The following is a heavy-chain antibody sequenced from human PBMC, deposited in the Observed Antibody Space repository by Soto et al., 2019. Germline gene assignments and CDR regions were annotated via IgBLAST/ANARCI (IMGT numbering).Heavy chain of an antibody. CDR3: ARAAGLGIQLWSPNWFDP. J-gene: IGHJ5*02. CDR1: GGSISSYY. D-gene: IGHD5-18*01. Sequence: QVQLQESGPGLVKPSETLSLTCTVSGGSISSYYWSWILQPPGKGLEWIGYIYYSGSTNYNPSLKSRVTISVDTSKNQFSLKLSSVTAADTAVYYCARAAGLGIQLWSPNWFDPWGQGTLVTVSS. CDR2: IYYSGST. V-gene: IGHV4-59*01.